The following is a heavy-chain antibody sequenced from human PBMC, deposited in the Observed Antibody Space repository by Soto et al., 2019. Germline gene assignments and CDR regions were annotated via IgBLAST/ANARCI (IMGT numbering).Heavy chain of an antibody. Sequence: PRGSLLISCTASVFTFTIYGMCWVRQAPGKGLQWVSTIRGDGGQTHYTDSVKGRFSISRDNSKNTVYMQMDSLRAEDTAMYFCARDVGLDSDDFFAYWGQGTKVTVSS. CDR3: ARDVGLDSDDFFAY. V-gene: IGHV3-23*01. CDR2: IRGDGGQT. D-gene: IGHD3-9*01. CDR1: VFTFTIYG. J-gene: IGHJ4*02.